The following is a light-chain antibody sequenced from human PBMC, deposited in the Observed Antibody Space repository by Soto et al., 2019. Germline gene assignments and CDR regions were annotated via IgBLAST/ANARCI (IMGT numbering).Light chain of an antibody. CDR1: QSVSSSY. J-gene: IGKJ2*01. Sequence: EIVLTQSPGTLSLSPGERANLSCRASQSVSSSYLAWYQQKPGQAPRLLIYGASSRATGIPDRFSGSGSGTDFTLTISRLEPEDFAVYYCQQYGSSPLYTFGQGTKVDIK. V-gene: IGKV3-20*01. CDR2: GAS. CDR3: QQYGSSPLYT.